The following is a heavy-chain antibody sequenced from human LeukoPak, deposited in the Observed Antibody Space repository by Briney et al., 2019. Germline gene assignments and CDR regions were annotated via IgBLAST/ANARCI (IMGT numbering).Heavy chain of an antibody. D-gene: IGHD3-22*01. J-gene: IGHJ4*02. CDR2: IYHSGST. CDR3: ARVNIVVVTFDY. CDR1: GYSISSGYY. Sequence: SETLSLTCTVSGYSISSGYYWGWIRQPPGKGLEWIGSIYHSGSTYYNPSHKSRVTISVDTSKNQFSLKLSSVTAADTAVYYCARVNIVVVTFDYWGQGTLVTVSS. V-gene: IGHV4-38-2*02.